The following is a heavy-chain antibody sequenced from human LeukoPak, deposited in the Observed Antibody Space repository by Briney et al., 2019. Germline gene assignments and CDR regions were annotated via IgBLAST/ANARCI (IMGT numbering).Heavy chain of an antibody. Sequence: SETLSLTCTVSGGSIGTYYWSWIRQPPGKGLEWIGCIYHSGSTNYNPSLKSRVTISVDTSKNQFSLKLSSVIAADTAVYYCARASCSGGGCYQFDYWGQGTLVTVAS. D-gene: IGHD2-15*01. CDR1: GGSIGTYY. V-gene: IGHV4-59*01. CDR2: IYHSGST. CDR3: ARASCSGGGCYQFDY. J-gene: IGHJ4*02.